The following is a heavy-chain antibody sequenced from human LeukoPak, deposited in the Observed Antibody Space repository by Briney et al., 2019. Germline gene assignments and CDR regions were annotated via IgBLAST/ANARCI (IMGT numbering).Heavy chain of an antibody. CDR3: ARVGKNGWDFDH. CDR1: GFSFDDYA. D-gene: IGHD6-19*01. Sequence: GGSLRLSCAASGFSFDDYAMHWVRQVPGKGLEWVSGISWNSGSIGYADSVKGRFTISRDNTKNSLYLQMTSLRADDTAVYYCARVGKNGWDFDHWGQGTLVTVSS. CDR2: ISWNSGSI. V-gene: IGHV3-9*01. J-gene: IGHJ4*02.